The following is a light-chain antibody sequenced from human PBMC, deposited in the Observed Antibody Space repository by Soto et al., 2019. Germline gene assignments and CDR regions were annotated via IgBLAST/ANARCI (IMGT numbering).Light chain of an antibody. J-gene: IGKJ1*01. Sequence: EIVMTQSPATLSLSPGERATLSCRASQSVSTNLAWYQQKPGQAPRLLIYGASFRATGFPARFSGSGSGTDFILTIDSLQSEDFAVYYCQQYGQWPTFDHGTKVEIK. V-gene: IGKV3-15*01. CDR3: QQYGQWPT. CDR1: QSVSTN. CDR2: GAS.